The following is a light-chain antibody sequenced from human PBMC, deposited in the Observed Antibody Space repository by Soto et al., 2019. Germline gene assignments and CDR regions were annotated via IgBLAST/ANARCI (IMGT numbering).Light chain of an antibody. CDR2: GAS. V-gene: IGKV3-20*01. CDR1: QSVGRNY. CDR3: QQYATSPIT. J-gene: IGKJ5*01. Sequence: DIVMTQSPLSLPVTPGEPASISCRASQSVGRNYLAWFQQKSGQAPRLVIYGASSRAAGIPDRLSGSGSGTDFNRTISRLEPEDFAVYYCQQYATSPITFGQGTRLEIK.